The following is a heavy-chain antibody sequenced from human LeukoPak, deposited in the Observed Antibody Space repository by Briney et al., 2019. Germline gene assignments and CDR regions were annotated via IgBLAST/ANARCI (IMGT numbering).Heavy chain of an antibody. CDR2: ISSSGSYI. V-gene: IGHV3-21*01. J-gene: IGHJ3*01. Sequence: GGSLRLSCAASRFTFSSYDMHWVRQAPGKGLEWVSSISSSGSYIYYADSVKGRFTISRDSAKNSLYLQMNTLRAEDTAVYYCARAGPIVLEPVAVAYDAFDLGGRGTLVTVSS. CDR3: ARAGPIVLEPVAVAYDAFDL. D-gene: IGHD2-2*01. CDR1: RFTFSSYD.